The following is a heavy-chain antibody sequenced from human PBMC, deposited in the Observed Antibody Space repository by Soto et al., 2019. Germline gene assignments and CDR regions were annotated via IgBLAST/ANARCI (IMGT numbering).Heavy chain of an antibody. CDR1: GYTFTSYG. D-gene: IGHD3-3*01. Sequence: ASVKVSCKASGYTFTSYGISWVRQAPGQGLEWMGWISAYNGNTNYAQKLQGRVTMTTDTATSTAYMELRSLRSDDTAVYYCARVGFWSGYYNSRDFDYWGQGTLVTVSS. J-gene: IGHJ4*02. CDR3: ARVGFWSGYYNSRDFDY. CDR2: ISAYNGNT. V-gene: IGHV1-18*01.